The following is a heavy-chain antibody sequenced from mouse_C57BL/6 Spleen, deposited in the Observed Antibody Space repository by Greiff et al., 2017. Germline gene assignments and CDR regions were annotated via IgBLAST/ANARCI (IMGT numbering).Heavy chain of an antibody. J-gene: IGHJ4*01. CDR3: ARKNYLIGDAMDY. CDR1: GYTFTDYN. Sequence: VHVKQSGPELVKPGASVKMSCKASGYTFTDYNMHWVKQSHGKSLEWIGYINPNNGGTSYNQKFKGKATFPVNKSSSTAYMELRSLTSEDSAVYYCARKNYLIGDAMDYWGQGTSVTVSS. CDR2: INPNNGGT. V-gene: IGHV1-22*01. D-gene: IGHD5-5*01.